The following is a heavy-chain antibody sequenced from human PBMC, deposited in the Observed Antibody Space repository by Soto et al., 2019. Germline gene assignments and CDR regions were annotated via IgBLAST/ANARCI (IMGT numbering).Heavy chain of an antibody. CDR3: ARYSGYDYYFDY. CDR1: GGSVSSGSYY. D-gene: IGHD5-12*01. CDR2: IYYSGST. V-gene: IGHV4-61*01. Sequence: SETLSLTCTVSGGSVSSGSYYWSWIRQPPGKGLEWIGYIYYSGSTNYNPSLKSRVTISVDTSKNQFSLKLSSVTAADTAVYYCARYSGYDYYFDYWGQGTLVTVSS. J-gene: IGHJ4*02.